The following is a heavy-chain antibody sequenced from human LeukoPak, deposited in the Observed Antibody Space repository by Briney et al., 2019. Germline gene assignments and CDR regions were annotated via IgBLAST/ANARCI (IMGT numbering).Heavy chain of an antibody. CDR3: ARQGQWLGTFDY. CDR2: IYYSGST. D-gene: IGHD6-19*01. CDR1: GGSISSYY. J-gene: IGHJ4*02. Sequence: SETLSLTCTVSGGSISSYYWSWIRQPPGKGLEWIGYIYYSGSTNYNPSLKSLVTISVDTSKNQFSLKLSSVTAADTAVYYCARQGQWLGTFDYWGQGTLVTVSS. V-gene: IGHV4-59*08.